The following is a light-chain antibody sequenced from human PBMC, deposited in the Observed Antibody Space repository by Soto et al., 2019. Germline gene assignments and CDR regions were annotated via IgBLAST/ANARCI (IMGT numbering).Light chain of an antibody. CDR1: ETVDSF. V-gene: IGKV3-11*01. CDR3: QQRKKGPPLS. CDR2: DAS. J-gene: IGKJ4*01. Sequence: EIVLTQSPATLSLSPGERASLSCRASETVDSFFAWYQQKPGQAPRLLIYDASKRATGIPARFSGSGSGTDFTLTSRSLEPEAFAFYYCQQRKKGPPLSFGGGTKVEIK.